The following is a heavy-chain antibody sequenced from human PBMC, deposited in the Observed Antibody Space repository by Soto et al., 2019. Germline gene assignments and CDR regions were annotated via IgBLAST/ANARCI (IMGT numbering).Heavy chain of an antibody. J-gene: IGHJ6*02. CDR1: GGSFSGYY. CDR2: INHSGST. CDR3: ARAYWLVWLNNYYYYYGMDV. D-gene: IGHD5-18*01. Sequence: TSETLSLTCAVYGGSFSGYYWSWIRQPPGKGLEWIGEINHSGSTNYNPSLKSRVTISVDTSKNQFSLKLSSVTAADTAVYYCARAYWLVWLNNYYYYYGMDVWGQGTTVTVSS. V-gene: IGHV4-34*01.